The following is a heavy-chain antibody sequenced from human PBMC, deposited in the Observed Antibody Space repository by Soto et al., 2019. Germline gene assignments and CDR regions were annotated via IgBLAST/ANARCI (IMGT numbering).Heavy chain of an antibody. Sequence: GGSLRLSCAASGFTFSSYSMNWVRQAPGKGLEWVSYISSSSSTIYYADSVKGRFTISRDNAKNSLYLQMNSLRDEDTAVYYCARPEYSSSSYGMDGWGQGTTVTVAS. CDR2: ISSSSSTI. D-gene: IGHD6-6*01. J-gene: IGHJ6*02. V-gene: IGHV3-48*02. CDR3: ARPEYSSSSYGMDG. CDR1: GFTFSSYS.